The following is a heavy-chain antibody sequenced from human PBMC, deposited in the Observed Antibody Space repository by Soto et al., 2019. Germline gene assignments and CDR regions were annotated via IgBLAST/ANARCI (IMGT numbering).Heavy chain of an antibody. Sequence: GGSLRLSCAASGFTFDDYGMSWVRQAPGKGLEWVSGINWNGGSTGYADSVKGRFTISRDNAKNSLYLQMNSLRAEDTALYHCARRRDGIRLRAFDIWGQGTMVTVSS. CDR2: INWNGGST. V-gene: IGHV3-20*01. D-gene: IGHD2-21*01. J-gene: IGHJ3*02. CDR3: ARRRDGIRLRAFDI. CDR1: GFTFDDYG.